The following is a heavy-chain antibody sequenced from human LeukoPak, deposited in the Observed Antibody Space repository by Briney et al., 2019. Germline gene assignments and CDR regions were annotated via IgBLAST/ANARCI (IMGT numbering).Heavy chain of an antibody. Sequence: ASVKVSCKASGYTFTSYGISWVRQAPGQGLEWMGWISGYNGNTNYAQKLQGRVTITRDTSASTAYMELSSLRSEDTAVYYCARPFIAVAFGDGENWFDPWGQGTLVTVSS. J-gene: IGHJ5*02. CDR1: GYTFTSYG. CDR3: ARPFIAVAFGDGENWFDP. V-gene: IGHV1-18*01. D-gene: IGHD6-19*01. CDR2: ISGYNGNT.